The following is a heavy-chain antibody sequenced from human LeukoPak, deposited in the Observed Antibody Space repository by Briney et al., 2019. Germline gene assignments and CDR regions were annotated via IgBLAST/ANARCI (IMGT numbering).Heavy chain of an antibody. Sequence: GGSLRLSCVASGFTFSSYWMHWVRQDPRKGLVWVSRINGDGRNINYADSVRGRFTISRDNAKNTLYLQMNTLRVEDTAVYYCARGWPDFDYWGQGTLVTVSS. J-gene: IGHJ4*02. D-gene: IGHD2-15*01. V-gene: IGHV3-74*01. CDR3: ARGWPDFDY. CDR1: GFTFSSYW. CDR2: INGDGRNI.